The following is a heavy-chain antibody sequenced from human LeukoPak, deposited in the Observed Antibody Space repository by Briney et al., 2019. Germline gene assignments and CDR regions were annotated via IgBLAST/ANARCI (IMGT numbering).Heavy chain of an antibody. CDR2: INPSGGTT. V-gene: IGHV1-46*01. J-gene: IGHJ4*02. CDR3: ARGPYGDYGDY. Sequence: ASVKVSCKAFGYTFITYYMHWVRQAPGQGLEWMGIINPSGGTTSYAQKFPGRVTMTRDTSTSTVYMELSSLRSEDTAVYYCARGPYGDYGDYWGQGTLVTVSS. D-gene: IGHD4-17*01. CDR1: GYTFITYY.